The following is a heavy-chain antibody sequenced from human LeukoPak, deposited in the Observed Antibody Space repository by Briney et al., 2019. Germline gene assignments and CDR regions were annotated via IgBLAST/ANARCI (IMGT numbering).Heavy chain of an antibody. J-gene: IGHJ4*02. CDR2: IYSSGST. D-gene: IGHD6-13*01. CDR3: ARLRSSSWSYYFDY. CDR1: AGSISSYY. Sequence: SETLSLTCTVSAGSISSYYWSWIRQPPGKGLEWIGSIYSSGSTNYNPSLKSRVTISVDTSKNQFSLKLSSVTAADTAVYYCARLRSSSWSYYFDYWGQGTLVTVSS. V-gene: IGHV4-59*08.